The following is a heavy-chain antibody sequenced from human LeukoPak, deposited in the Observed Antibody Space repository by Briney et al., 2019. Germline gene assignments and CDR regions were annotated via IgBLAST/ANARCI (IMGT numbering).Heavy chain of an antibody. D-gene: IGHD3-3*01. CDR3: ARGRYDFWSGYYSDYYYGMDV. Sequence: ASVKVSCKASGYTFTSYAMHWVRQAPGQRLEWMGWINAGNGNTKYSQKFQGRVTITRDTSASTAYMELSSLRSEDTAVYYCARGRYDFWSGYYSDYYYGMDVWGQGTTDTVSS. CDR1: GYTFTSYA. CDR2: INAGNGNT. V-gene: IGHV1-3*01. J-gene: IGHJ6*02.